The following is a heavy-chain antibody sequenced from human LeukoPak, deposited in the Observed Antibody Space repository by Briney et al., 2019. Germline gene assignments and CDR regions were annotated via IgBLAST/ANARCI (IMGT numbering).Heavy chain of an antibody. V-gene: IGHV4-39*01. CDR3: ARRTGSSSSRWFDP. CDR1: GGSISSSSDY. J-gene: IGHJ5*02. Sequence: SETLSLTCTVSGGSISSSSDYWGWIRQPPGKGLEWIANIYYSGSTFYNPSLKSRVTISVDTSKNQFSLKLSSVTAAATAVYYCARRTGSSSSRWFDPWGQGTLVTVSS. CDR2: IYYSGST. D-gene: IGHD6-6*01.